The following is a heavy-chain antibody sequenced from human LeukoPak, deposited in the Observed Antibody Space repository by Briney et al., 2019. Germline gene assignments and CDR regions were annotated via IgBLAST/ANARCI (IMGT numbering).Heavy chain of an antibody. V-gene: IGHV1-2*02. CDR3: ARETSDYDDYTKHFDY. CDR2: INPNSGGT. D-gene: IGHD4-17*01. Sequence: ASVKVSCKASGYTFTGYYMHWVRQAPGQGLEWMGWINPNSGGTNYAQKFQGRVTMTRDTSISTAYMELSRLRSDDTAVYYCARETSDYDDYTKHFDYWGQGTLVTVSS. CDR1: GYTFTGYY. J-gene: IGHJ4*02.